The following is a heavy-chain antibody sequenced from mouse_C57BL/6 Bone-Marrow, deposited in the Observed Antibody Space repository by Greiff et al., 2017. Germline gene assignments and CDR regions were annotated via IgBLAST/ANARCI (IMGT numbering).Heavy chain of an antibody. CDR3: ARGGCYGSSHWYFDV. CDR1: GFTFSDYY. CDR2: INYDGSST. Sequence: EVQVVESEGGLVQPGSSMKLSCTASGFTFSDYYMAWVRQVPEKGLEWVANINYDGSSTYYLDSLKSRFILSRDNAKNILYLQMSSLKSEDTATYYCARGGCYGSSHWYFDVWGTGTTVTVSS. V-gene: IGHV5-16*01. J-gene: IGHJ1*03. D-gene: IGHD1-1*01.